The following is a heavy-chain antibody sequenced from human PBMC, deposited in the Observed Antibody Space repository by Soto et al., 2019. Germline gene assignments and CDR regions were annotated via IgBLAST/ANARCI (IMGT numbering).Heavy chain of an antibody. D-gene: IGHD2-8*01. J-gene: IGHJ4*02. CDR2: FDPKDGET. CDR1: GYTLTELS. Sequence: ASVKVSCKVSGYTLTELSMHWVRQAPGKGLEWMGGFDPKDGETIYAQKFQGRVTMTEDTSTDTAYMELSSLRSEDTAVYYCATLGYCSNGVCLSLGYWGQGTLVPVSS. CDR3: ATLGYCSNGVCLSLGY. V-gene: IGHV1-24*01.